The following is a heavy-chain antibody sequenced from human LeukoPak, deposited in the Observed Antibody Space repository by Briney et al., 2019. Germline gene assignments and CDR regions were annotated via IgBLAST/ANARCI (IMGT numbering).Heavy chain of an antibody. Sequence: SQTLSPTCTVSGGSISSGDYYWSWIRQPPGKGLEWIGYIYYSGSTYYNPSLKSRVTISVDTSKNQFSLKLSSVTAADTAVYYCARAQQLVLDGWSDAFDIWGQGTMVTVSS. J-gene: IGHJ3*02. V-gene: IGHV4-30-4*08. CDR2: IYYSGST. CDR1: GGSISSGDYY. D-gene: IGHD6-13*01. CDR3: ARAQQLVLDGWSDAFDI.